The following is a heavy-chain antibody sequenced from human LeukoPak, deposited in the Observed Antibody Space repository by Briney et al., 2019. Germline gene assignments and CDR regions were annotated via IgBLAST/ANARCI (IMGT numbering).Heavy chain of an antibody. Sequence: GGSLRLSCAASGFTFSSYAMSWVRQAPGKGLEWVSAISGSGGSTYYADSVKGRFTISRNNSKNTLYLQMNSLRAEDTAVYYCAKDSVRYDILTGYYPGYYFDYWGQGTLVTVSS. J-gene: IGHJ4*02. CDR2: ISGSGGST. CDR1: GFTFSSYA. CDR3: AKDSVRYDILTGYYPGYYFDY. D-gene: IGHD3-9*01. V-gene: IGHV3-23*01.